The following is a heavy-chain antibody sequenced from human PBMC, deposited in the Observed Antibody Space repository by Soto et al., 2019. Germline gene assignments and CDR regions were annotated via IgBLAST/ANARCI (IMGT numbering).Heavy chain of an antibody. V-gene: IGHV1-46*01. CDR1: GYTFTSYY. CDR3: ARDPSVLMVYAIRSYYYYGMDV. CDR2: INPSGGST. Sequence: ASVKVSCKASGYTFTSYYMHWVRQAPGQGLEWMGIINPSGGSTSYAQKFQGRVTMTRDTSTSTVYMELSSLRSEDTAVYYCARDPSVLMVYAIRSYYYYGMDVWGQGTTVTVSS. J-gene: IGHJ6*02. D-gene: IGHD2-8*01.